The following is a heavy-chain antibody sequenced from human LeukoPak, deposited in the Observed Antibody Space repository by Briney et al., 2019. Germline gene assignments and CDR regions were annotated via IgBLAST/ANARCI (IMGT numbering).Heavy chain of an antibody. D-gene: IGHD2-8*01. CDR1: GYTFTGYY. CDR3: ARGDVDCTNGVCGYFDY. J-gene: IGHJ4*02. Sequence: ASVKVSCKASGYTFTGYYMHWVRQAPGQGLEWMGRISPNSGGTNYAQKFQGRVTMTRDTSISTAYMELSRLRSDDTAVYYCARGDVDCTNGVCGYFDYWGQGTLVTVSS. CDR2: ISPNSGGT. V-gene: IGHV1-2*06.